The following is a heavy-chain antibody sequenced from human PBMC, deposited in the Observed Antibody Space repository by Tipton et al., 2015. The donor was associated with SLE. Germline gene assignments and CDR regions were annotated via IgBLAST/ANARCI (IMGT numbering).Heavy chain of an antibody. CDR1: GGTFSSYA. V-gene: IGHV1-69*01. CDR2: IIPIFGTA. CDR3: ARPHSYYYDSSGYYPN. J-gene: IGHJ4*02. Sequence: QSGAEVKKPGSSVKVSCKASGGTFSSYAISWVRQAPGQGLEWMGGIIPIFGTANYAQKFQGRVTITADESTSTAYMELSSLRSDDTAVYYCARPHSYYYDSSGYYPNWGQGTLVTVSS. D-gene: IGHD3-22*01.